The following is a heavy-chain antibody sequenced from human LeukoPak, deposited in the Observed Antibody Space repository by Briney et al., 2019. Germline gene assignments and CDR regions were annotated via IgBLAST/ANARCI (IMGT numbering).Heavy chain of an antibody. V-gene: IGHV4-4*07. CDR2: IYTSGST. Sequence: SETLSLTCTVSGGSISSYYWRWLRQPAGKGLEWRGRIYTSGSTNYNPSLKSRVTMSVDTSKNQFSLKLSSVTAADTAVYYCARDMGYDSSGYYSYDAFDVWGQGTMVTVSS. CDR3: ARDMGYDSSGYYSYDAFDV. J-gene: IGHJ3*01. CDR1: GGSISSYY. D-gene: IGHD3-22*01.